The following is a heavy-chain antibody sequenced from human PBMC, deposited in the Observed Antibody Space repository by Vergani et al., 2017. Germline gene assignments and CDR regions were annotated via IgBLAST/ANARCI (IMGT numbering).Heavy chain of an antibody. CDR1: GGPFSGYY. CDR2: INHRGST. CDR3: ARGVGYCSSTSCYYYYGMDV. Sequence: QVQLQESGPGLVKPSETLSLTCTVYGGPFSGYYWRWIRQPPGKGLEWLGEINHRGSTNYNPSLKSRVTISVDTSKNQFYLKLSCVTAADTAVYYCARGVGYCSSTSCYYYYGMDVWGQGP. V-gene: IGHV4-34*10. J-gene: IGHJ6*02. D-gene: IGHD2-2*01.